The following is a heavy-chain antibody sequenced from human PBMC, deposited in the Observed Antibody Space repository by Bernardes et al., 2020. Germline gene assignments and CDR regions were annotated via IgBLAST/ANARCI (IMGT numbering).Heavy chain of an antibody. CDR1: GFTFTSSA. D-gene: IGHD4-17*01. V-gene: IGHV1-58*02. Sequence: SVKVSCKASGFTFTSSAMQWVRQARGQRLEWIGWIVVGSGNTNYAQKFQERVTITRDMSTSTAYMELSSLRSEDTAVYYCAAAYDYGDYDERLNWGQGTLVTVSS. CDR3: AAAYDYGDYDERLN. J-gene: IGHJ4*02. CDR2: IVVGSGNT.